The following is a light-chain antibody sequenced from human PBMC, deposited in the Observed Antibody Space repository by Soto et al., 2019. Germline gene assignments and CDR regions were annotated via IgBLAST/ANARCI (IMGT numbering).Light chain of an antibody. CDR2: AAS. J-gene: IGKJ1*01. V-gene: IGKV1-12*01. Sequence: DIQMTQSPSSVSASVGDRVTITCRASQGIGSWLAWYQQKPGEAPTLLIYAASSWQSGVPSRFSGSGSGTDFTLTISSLQFEDFATYYCQQANSFPWTFGQGTKVEIK. CDR3: QQANSFPWT. CDR1: QGIGSW.